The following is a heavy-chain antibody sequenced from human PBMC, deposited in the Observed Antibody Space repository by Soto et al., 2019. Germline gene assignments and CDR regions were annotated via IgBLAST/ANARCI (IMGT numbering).Heavy chain of an antibody. CDR3: AKATATGGGAFDI. CDR1: GFICSSYD. V-gene: IGHV3-23*01. J-gene: IGHJ3*02. CDR2: ILVDGRT. D-gene: IGHD2-8*02. Sequence: PXVSLRLSCAASGFICSSYDMSWVRQAPGKGLEWVSTILVDGRTFYVDSVKGRFTISRDSSQNTVYLQMNSLTVGDTALYYCAKATATGGGAFDICGQGTMVTV.